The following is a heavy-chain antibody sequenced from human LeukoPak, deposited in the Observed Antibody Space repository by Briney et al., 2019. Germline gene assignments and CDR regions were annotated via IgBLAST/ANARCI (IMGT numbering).Heavy chain of an antibody. CDR2: ISTNTGKP. Sequence: ASVKVSCKASGYTFSSYAMTWVRQAPGQGLGWMGWISTNTGKPSYAQGFTGRFAFSLDTSVSTAYLQISSLKAEDTAVYYCARYYYDSSDYFTWFDPWGQGTLVTVSS. J-gene: IGHJ5*02. V-gene: IGHV7-4-1*02. CDR3: ARYYYDSSDYFTWFDP. CDR1: GYTFSSYA. D-gene: IGHD3-22*01.